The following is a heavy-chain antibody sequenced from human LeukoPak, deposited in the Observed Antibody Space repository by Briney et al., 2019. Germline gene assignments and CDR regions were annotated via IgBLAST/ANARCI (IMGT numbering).Heavy chain of an antibody. CDR1: GFTFSRYS. CDR2: ISTGSSYI. CDR3: ARAMTTVDH. V-gene: IGHV3-21*06. J-gene: IGHJ4*02. Sequence: GGSLRLSCAASGFTFSRYSMNWVRQAPGKGLEWVSSISTGSSYIYYADSLKGRFTISRDNAKNSLYLQMNSLRAEDTAVYYCARAMTTVDHWGQGTLVTVSS. D-gene: IGHD4-17*01.